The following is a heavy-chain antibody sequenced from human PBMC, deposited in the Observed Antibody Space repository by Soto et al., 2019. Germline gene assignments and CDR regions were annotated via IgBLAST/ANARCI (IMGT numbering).Heavy chain of an antibody. J-gene: IGHJ4*02. CDR1: GFTVSSNY. V-gene: IGHV3-66*01. CDR2: IYSGGST. CDR3: ARGGGRNDYVWGSYRYPRGLDY. D-gene: IGHD3-16*02. Sequence: EVQLVESGGGLVQPGGSLRLSCAASGFTVSSNYMSWVRQAPGKGLEWVSVIYSGGSTYYADSVKGRFTISRDNSKNTLYLQMNSLRAEDTAVYYCARGGGRNDYVWGSYRYPRGLDYWGQGTLVTVSS.